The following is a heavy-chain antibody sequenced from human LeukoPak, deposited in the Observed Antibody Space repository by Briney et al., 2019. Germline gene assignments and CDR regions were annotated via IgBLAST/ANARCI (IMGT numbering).Heavy chain of an antibody. J-gene: IGHJ4*02. V-gene: IGHV4-31*03. CDR2: LYYSGST. CDR1: GVPNYSGAYF. CDR3: ARDLGPGYLVSDY. Sequence: PSETLSLPCTVSGVPNYSGAYFCTSIPQHPAKVLEWIVYLYYSGSTSYNQSLNSRVTISVDTPNIHVSLVLNSLTPACIPLYYCARDLGPGYLVSDYWGQGTLDTVFS. D-gene: IGHD5-12*01.